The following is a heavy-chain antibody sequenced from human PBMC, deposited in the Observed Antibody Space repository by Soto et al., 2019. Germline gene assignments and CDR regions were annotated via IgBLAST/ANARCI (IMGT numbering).Heavy chain of an antibody. CDR1: GFPFSNYG. V-gene: IGHV3-30*18. CDR2: ISSDGSNK. Sequence: QVQLVESGGGVVQPGRSLSLSCPASGFPFSNYGRNGVGQAPGKGLEWVALISSDGSNKYYADSVKGRFTISRDNSKNTLYLQMNSLRAEDTAVYYCAKDGYTYGSADFWGQGTLVTVSS. CDR3: AKDGYTYGSADF. D-gene: IGHD5-18*01. J-gene: IGHJ4*02.